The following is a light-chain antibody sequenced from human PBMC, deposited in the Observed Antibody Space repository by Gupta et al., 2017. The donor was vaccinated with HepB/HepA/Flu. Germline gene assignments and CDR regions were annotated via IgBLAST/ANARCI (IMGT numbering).Light chain of an antibody. J-gene: IGKJ1*01. CDR1: QSVSSN. Sequence: EIVMTQSPATLSVSPGERATLSCMTSQSVSSNLAWYQQKPGQAPRLLIYGASTRASGVPARFSGSGCGTEFTLTISSRQSDDFAFYYCQHQNNCPWTFGQGTKVEIK. CDR3: QHQNNCPWT. V-gene: IGKV3-15*01. CDR2: GAS.